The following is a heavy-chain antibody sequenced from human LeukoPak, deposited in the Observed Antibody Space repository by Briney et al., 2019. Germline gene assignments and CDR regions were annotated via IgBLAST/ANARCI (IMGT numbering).Heavy chain of an antibody. V-gene: IGHV3-64D*06. Sequence: GGSLRLSCAASGFTFDNAWMSWVRQAPGKGLEYVSGIGSNGGITYYADSVKGRFTISRDNSKNTVYLQMSSLRAEDAAVYYCVKAIVGATFDPWGQGTLVTVSS. CDR1: GFTFDNAW. D-gene: IGHD1-26*01. J-gene: IGHJ5*02. CDR3: VKAIVGATFDP. CDR2: IGSNGGIT.